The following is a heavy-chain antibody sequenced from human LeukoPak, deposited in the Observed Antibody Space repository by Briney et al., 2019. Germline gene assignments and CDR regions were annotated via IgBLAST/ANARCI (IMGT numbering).Heavy chain of an antibody. CDR1: GFTVRTTY. Sequence: HPGGSPRLSCVLSGFTVRTTYMSWVRQAPGKGLEWVSLIYGGGSTYYADSVKGRFTMSKDTSKNTVYLQMNSLRAEDTAVYYCARDAYSSGWFGWFDPWGQGTLVTVSS. CDR3: ARDAYSSGWFGWFDP. D-gene: IGHD6-19*01. CDR2: IYGGGST. V-gene: IGHV3-53*01. J-gene: IGHJ5*02.